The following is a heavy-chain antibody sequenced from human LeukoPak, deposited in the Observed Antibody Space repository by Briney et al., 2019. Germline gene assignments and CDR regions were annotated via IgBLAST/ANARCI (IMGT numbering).Heavy chain of an antibody. CDR2: GHYSGKT. Sequence: SETLSLTCTVSGDSISSFYWSWIRQTPGKGLEWIGYGHYSGKTNYKSSLESRAIISVDTSKNQFSLKLNSVTAADTAVYYCARDNQSSGWGPHYFNYWGQGTLVTVSS. CDR3: ARDNQSSGWGPHYFNY. D-gene: IGHD6-19*01. J-gene: IGHJ4*02. CDR1: GDSISSFY. V-gene: IGHV4-59*01.